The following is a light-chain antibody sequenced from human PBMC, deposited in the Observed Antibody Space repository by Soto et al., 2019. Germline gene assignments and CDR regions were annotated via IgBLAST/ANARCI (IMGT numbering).Light chain of an antibody. V-gene: IGKV3-11*01. CDR1: QIVTSN. CDR3: QQRSKWPLT. Sequence: EIVLTQSSATLSLSPGERATLSCRASQIVTSNALAWYQQKPGQAPRLLIYGVSSRATGIPDRFSGSGSGTDFTLTISSLEPEDFAVYYCQQRSKWPLTFGGGTKVEIK. J-gene: IGKJ4*01. CDR2: GVS.